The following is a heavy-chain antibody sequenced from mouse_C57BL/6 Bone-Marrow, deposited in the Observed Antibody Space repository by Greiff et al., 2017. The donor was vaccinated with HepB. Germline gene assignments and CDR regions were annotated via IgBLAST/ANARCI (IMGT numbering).Heavy chain of an antibody. J-gene: IGHJ3*01. CDR2: IYPGSGST. V-gene: IGHV1-55*01. D-gene: IGHD4-1*01. Sequence: VQLQQSGAELVRPGASVKMSCKASGYTFTSYWITWVKQRPGQGLEWIGDIYPGSGSTNYNEKFKSKDTLTVDTSSSTAYIQLSSLTSEDSAVYYCAKLTGASWFAYWGQGTLVTVSA. CDR1: GYTFTSYW. CDR3: AKLTGASWFAY.